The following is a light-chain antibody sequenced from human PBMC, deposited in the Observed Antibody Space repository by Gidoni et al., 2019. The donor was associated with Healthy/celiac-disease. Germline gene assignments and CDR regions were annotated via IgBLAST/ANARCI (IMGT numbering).Light chain of an antibody. Sequence: DIQMTQSPSSLSASVGDRVTITCRASKTISSYLNWYQQKPGKAPKLLIYAASSLQSGVPSRFSGSGAGTDFTLTISSRQPEDFATYYCQQSYSTPEFTFGPGTKVDIK. CDR1: KTISSY. CDR3: QQSYSTPEFT. CDR2: AAS. V-gene: IGKV1-39*01. J-gene: IGKJ3*01.